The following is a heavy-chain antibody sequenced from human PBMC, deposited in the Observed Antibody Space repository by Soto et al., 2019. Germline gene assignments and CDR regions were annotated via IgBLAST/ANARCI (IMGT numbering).Heavy chain of an antibody. J-gene: IGHJ3*01. CDR2: IHSDGSST. CDR1: GFTFNYYW. Sequence: EVQLVESEGGLVQRGGSLRLSCAASGFTFNYYWMHWVRQAPGQGLVWVSHIHSDGSSTTYADSVKGRFTISRDNAKNTLYLQMNMLRAEDTAVYYCARGDKGGFDLWGQGTTVTVSS. CDR3: ARGDKGGFDL. D-gene: IGHD3-16*01. V-gene: IGHV3-74*01.